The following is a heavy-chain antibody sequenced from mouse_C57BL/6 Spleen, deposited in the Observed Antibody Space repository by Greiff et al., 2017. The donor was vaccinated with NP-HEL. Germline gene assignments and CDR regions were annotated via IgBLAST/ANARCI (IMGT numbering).Heavy chain of an antibody. J-gene: IGHJ2*01. D-gene: IGHD1-1*01. CDR3: ARHLYGSGGLLDY. CDR1: GFTFSDYY. CDR2: ISNGGGST. Sequence: EVMLVESGGGLVQPGGSLKLSCAASGFTFSDYYMYWVRQTPEKRLEWVAYISNGGGSTYYPDTVKGRFTISRDNAKNTLYLQMSRLKSEDTAMYYCARHLYGSGGLLDYWGQGTTLTVSS. V-gene: IGHV5-12*01.